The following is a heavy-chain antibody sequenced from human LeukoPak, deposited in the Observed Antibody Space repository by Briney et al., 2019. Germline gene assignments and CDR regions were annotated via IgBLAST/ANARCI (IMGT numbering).Heavy chain of an antibody. V-gene: IGHV4-59*08. CDR1: GGSISSYY. CDR2: IYYSGCT. Sequence: SETLSLTCTVSGGSISSYYWSWIRQPPGKGLEWIGYIYYSGCTNYNPSLKSRVTISVDTSKNQFSLKLSSVTAADTAVYYCARYPSSSSGSYWGQGTLVTVSS. J-gene: IGHJ4*02. CDR3: ARYPSSSSGSY. D-gene: IGHD6-13*01.